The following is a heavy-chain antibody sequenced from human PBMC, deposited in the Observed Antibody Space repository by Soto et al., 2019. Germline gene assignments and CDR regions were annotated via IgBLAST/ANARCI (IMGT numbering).Heavy chain of an antibody. J-gene: IGHJ4*02. CDR3: ARGSGSGYSYGSY. Sequence: PSETLSLTCAVYGGSFSGYYWSWIRQPPGKGLEWIGEINHSGSTNYNPSLKSRVTISVDTSKNQFSLKLSSVTAADTAVYYCARGSGSGYSYGSYWGQGTLVTVSS. V-gene: IGHV4-34*01. CDR2: INHSGST. CDR1: GGSFSGYY. D-gene: IGHD5-18*01.